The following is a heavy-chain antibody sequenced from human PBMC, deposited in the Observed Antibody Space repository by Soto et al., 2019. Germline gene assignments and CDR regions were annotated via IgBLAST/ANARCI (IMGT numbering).Heavy chain of an antibody. CDR3: ATPGRVLAIGWSFDL. CDR1: GGSISSYNW. D-gene: IGHD2-2*01. CDR2: IYHSGST. J-gene: IGHJ2*01. V-gene: IGHV4-4*02. Sequence: QVQLQESGPGLVKPSGTLSLICAVSGGSISSYNWWSWVRQPPGKGLEWIGEIYHSGSTNHNPSLKSGVIVSIDTFNIQCSLKLSSVTAADTAVYHFATPGRVLAIGWSFDLWGRGILVTVSS.